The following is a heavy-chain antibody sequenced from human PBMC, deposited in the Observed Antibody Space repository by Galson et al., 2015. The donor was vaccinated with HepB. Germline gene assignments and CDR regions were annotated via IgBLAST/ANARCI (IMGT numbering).Heavy chain of an antibody. CDR3: AREVSERSSWYETAYYFDY. CDR2: INTNTGNP. J-gene: IGHJ4*02. D-gene: IGHD6-13*01. CDR1: GYTFTSYA. Sequence: SVKVSCKASGYTFTSYAMNWVRQAPGQGLEWMGWINTNTGNPTYAQGFTGRFVFSLDTSVSTAYLQISSLKAEDTAVYYCAREVSERSSWYETAYYFDYWGQGTLVTVSS. V-gene: IGHV7-4-1*02.